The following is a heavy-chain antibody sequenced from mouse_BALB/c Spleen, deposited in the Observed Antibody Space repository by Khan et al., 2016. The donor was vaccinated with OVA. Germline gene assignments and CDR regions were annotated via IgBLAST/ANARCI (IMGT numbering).Heavy chain of an antibody. V-gene: IGHV3-2*02. CDR2: ISYSGRT. J-gene: IGHJ2*01. CDR1: GYSITSDYA. Sequence: EVQLQESGPGLVKPSQSLSLTCTVTGYSITSDYAWNWIRQFPGNKLEWMGYISYSGRTSYNPSLKSRISITRDTSKNQFFLQLNSVTTEYTATCYCARSVTITTVVATDFDYWGQGTTLTVSS. D-gene: IGHD1-1*01. CDR3: ARSVTITTVVATDFDY.